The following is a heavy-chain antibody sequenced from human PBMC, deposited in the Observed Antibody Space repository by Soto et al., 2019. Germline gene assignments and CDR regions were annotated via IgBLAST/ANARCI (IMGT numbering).Heavy chain of an antibody. V-gene: IGHV4-34*01. D-gene: IGHD6-19*01. Sequence: QVQLQQWGAGLLKPSETLSLTCAVYGGSFSGYYWSWIRQPPGKGLEWIGEINHSGSTNYNPSLKSRVTISVDTSKNQFSLKLSSVTAADTAVYYCALSSGWYNYYYMDVWGKGTTVTVSS. CDR2: INHSGST. CDR1: GGSFSGYY. CDR3: ALSSGWYNYYYMDV. J-gene: IGHJ6*03.